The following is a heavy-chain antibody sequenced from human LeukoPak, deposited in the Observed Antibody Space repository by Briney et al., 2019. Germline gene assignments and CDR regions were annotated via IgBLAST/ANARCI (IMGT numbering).Heavy chain of an antibody. V-gene: IGHV4-39*02. CDR1: GGSISSSSYY. Sequence: PSETLSLTCTVSGGSISSSSYYWGWIRQPPGKGLEWIGSNYYSGSTYYNPSLKSRVTISVDTSKNQFSLKLSSVTAADTAVYYCARDRGYGDHPSWFDPWGQGTQVTVSS. CDR2: NYYSGST. J-gene: IGHJ5*02. CDR3: ARDRGYGDHPSWFDP. D-gene: IGHD5-12*01.